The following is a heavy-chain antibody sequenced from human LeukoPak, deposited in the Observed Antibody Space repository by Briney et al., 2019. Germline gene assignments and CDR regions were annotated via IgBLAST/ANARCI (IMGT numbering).Heavy chain of an antibody. D-gene: IGHD2-2*01. Sequence: SSETLSLTCSVSGGSISGYYWSWIRQPPGKGLQFIGYIHYTGSTNYNPSLESRVTLSVETSKNQFSLKLRSVTAADTAGYYCARLSEDTVVLPAAMAHYFDYWGQGTLVTVSS. CDR3: ARLSEDTVVLPAAMAHYFDY. J-gene: IGHJ4*02. V-gene: IGHV4-59*08. CDR2: IHYTGST. CDR1: GGSISGYY.